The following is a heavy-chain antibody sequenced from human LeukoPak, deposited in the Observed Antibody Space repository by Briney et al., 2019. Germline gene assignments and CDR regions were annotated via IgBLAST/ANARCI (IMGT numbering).Heavy chain of an antibody. CDR1: GFTFSSYA. CDR3: ARQNGLIDAFDI. Sequence: PGGSLRLSCAASGFTFSSYAMHWVRQAPGKGLEWVAVISYDGSNKYYADSVKGRFTISRDNSKNTLYLQMNSLRAEDTAVYYCARQNGLIDAFDIWGQGTMVTVSS. CDR2: ISYDGSNK. J-gene: IGHJ3*02. V-gene: IGHV3-30-3*01. D-gene: IGHD1-1*01.